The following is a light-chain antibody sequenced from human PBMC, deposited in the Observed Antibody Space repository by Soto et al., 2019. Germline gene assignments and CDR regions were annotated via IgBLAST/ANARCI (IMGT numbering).Light chain of an antibody. CDR2: DDT. CDR3: QVWDRSNEQGV. CDR1: NIGSKS. Sequence: SYELTQPPSVSVAPGQTARISCGGNNIGSKSVNWYQQKPGQAPVVVVYDDTDRPSGIPERFSGSNSGHTAILTISGVDVGDEADYYCQVWDRSNEQGVFGAGTKVTVL. J-gene: IGLJ1*01. V-gene: IGLV3-21*02.